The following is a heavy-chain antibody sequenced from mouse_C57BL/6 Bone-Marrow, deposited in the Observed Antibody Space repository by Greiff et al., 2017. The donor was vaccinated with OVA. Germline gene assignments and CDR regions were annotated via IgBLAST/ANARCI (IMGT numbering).Heavy chain of an antibody. V-gene: IGHV5-17*01. CDR3: AFGTYWYFDV. D-gene: IGHD1-1*01. Sequence: EVNVVESGGGLVKPGGSLKLSCAASGFTFSDYGMHWVRQAPEKGLEWVAYISSGSSTIYYADTVKGRFTLSRDTDTNTLFLQMTSLRSEDTAMYYCAFGTYWYFDVWGTGTTVTVAS. J-gene: IGHJ1*03. CDR2: ISSGSSTI. CDR1: GFTFSDYG.